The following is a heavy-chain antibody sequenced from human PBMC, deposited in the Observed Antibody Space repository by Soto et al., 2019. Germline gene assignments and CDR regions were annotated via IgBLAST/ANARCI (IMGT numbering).Heavy chain of an antibody. D-gene: IGHD3-3*01. CDR3: ARSKAVISPSWGDFWSGYPYYFDY. CDR2: INAGNGNT. CDR1: GYTFTSYA. Sequence: QVQLVQSGAEVKKPGASVKVSCKASGYTFTSYAMHWVRQAPGQRLEWMGWINAGNGNTKYSQKFQGRVTITRDTSASTAYMELSSLRSEDTAVYYCARSKAVISPSWGDFWSGYPYYFDYWGQGTLVTVSS. J-gene: IGHJ4*02. V-gene: IGHV1-3*01.